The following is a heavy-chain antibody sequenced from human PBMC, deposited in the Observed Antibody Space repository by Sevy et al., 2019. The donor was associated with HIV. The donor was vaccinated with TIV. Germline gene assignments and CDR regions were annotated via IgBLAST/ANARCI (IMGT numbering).Heavy chain of an antibody. CDR2: ISSSGSTI. CDR1: GFTFSDYY. J-gene: IGHJ4*02. D-gene: IGHD6-19*01. V-gene: IGHV3-11*01. CDR3: ARGESIAVAGTYFDY. Sequence: GGSLRLSCAASGFTFSDYYMSWIRQAPGKGLEWVSYISSSGSTIYYADSVKGRFTISRDNAKNSLYLQTNSLRAEDTAVYYWARGESIAVAGTYFDYWGQGTLVTVSS.